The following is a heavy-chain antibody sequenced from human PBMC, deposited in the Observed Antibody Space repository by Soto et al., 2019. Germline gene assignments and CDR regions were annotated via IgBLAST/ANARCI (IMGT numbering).Heavy chain of an antibody. Sequence: QLQLQESGPGLVKPSETLSLTCTVSGGSISSSSYYWGWIRQPPGKGLEWIGSIYYSGSTYYNPSLKSRVTRSVDTSKNQFSLKLSSVTAADTAVYYCARHEMSRGYDYVWGSYRPDWFDPWGQGTLVTVSS. V-gene: IGHV4-39*01. CDR2: IYYSGST. J-gene: IGHJ5*02. CDR1: GGSISSSSYY. CDR3: ARHEMSRGYDYVWGSYRPDWFDP. D-gene: IGHD3-16*02.